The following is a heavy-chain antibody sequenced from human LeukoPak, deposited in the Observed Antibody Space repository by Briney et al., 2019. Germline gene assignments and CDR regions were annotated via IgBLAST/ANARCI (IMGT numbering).Heavy chain of an antibody. J-gene: IGHJ5*02. Sequence: ASVKVSCKASGYTFTSYGISWVRQAPGQGLEWMGWISGYNGNTNYAQKLQGRVTMTTDTSTSTAYMELRSLRSDDTAVYYCARDLYSGWYASTLLVGNWFDPWGQGTLVTVSS. CDR2: ISGYNGNT. V-gene: IGHV1-18*01. D-gene: IGHD6-19*01. CDR3: ARDLYSGWYASTLLVGNWFDP. CDR1: GYTFTSYG.